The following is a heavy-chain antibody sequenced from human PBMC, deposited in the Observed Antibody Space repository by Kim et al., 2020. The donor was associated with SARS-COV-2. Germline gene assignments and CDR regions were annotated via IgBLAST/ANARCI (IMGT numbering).Heavy chain of an antibody. CDR3: ARDRYCSSTSCYWWFDP. V-gene: IGHV1-3*01. CDR2: INAGNGNT. J-gene: IGHJ5*02. CDR1: GYTFTSYA. D-gene: IGHD2-2*01. Sequence: ASVKVSCKASGYTFTSYAMHWVRQAPGQRLEWMGWINAGNGNTKYSQKFQGRVTITRDTSASTAYMELSSLRSEDTAVYYCARDRYCSSTSCYWWFDPWDQGTLVTVSS.